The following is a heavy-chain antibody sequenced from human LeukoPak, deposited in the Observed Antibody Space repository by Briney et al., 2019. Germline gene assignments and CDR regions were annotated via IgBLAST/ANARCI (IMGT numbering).Heavy chain of an antibody. CDR3: AKGPTRHYYDSSGYFAYFDY. CDR2: ISWDGGST. CDR1: GFTFDDYA. Sequence: GGSLRLSCAASGFTFDDYAMHWVRQAPGKGLEWVSLISWDGGSTYCADSVKGRFTISRDNSKNSLYLQMNSLRAEDTALSYCAKGPTRHYYDSSGYFAYFDYWGQGTLVTVSS. D-gene: IGHD3-22*01. J-gene: IGHJ4*02. V-gene: IGHV3-43D*03.